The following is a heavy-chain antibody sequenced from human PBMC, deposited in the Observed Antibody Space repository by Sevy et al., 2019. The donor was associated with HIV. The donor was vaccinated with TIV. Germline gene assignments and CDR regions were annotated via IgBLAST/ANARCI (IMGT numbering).Heavy chain of an antibody. Sequence: GGSLRLSCAASGITLNNYGMHWVRQVPGKGLEWVALISYDGSKKYYADSMKGRFTISRDNPENALYLQMNSLRPEDTAMYYCVRQYSRSFHFDQWGQGALVTVSS. CDR1: GITLNNYG. CDR3: VRQYSRSFHFDQ. V-gene: IGHV3-30*03. J-gene: IGHJ4*02. CDR2: ISYDGSKK. D-gene: IGHD6-6*01.